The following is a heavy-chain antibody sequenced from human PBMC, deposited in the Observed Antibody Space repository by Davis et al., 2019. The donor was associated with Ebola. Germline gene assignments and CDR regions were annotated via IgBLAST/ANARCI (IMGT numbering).Heavy chain of an antibody. D-gene: IGHD1-7*01. CDR1: GFTFSTYA. V-gene: IGHV3-23*01. CDR2: ITGSGDET. Sequence: GESLKISCAASGFTFSTYAMSWVRQAPGKGLQWVSDITGSGDETNYAASVKGRVTISRDNSKKALYLQMNSLRVDDTAVYFCVKHIRNWDYDAFDVWGQGTMVTVSS. CDR3: VKHIRNWDYDAFDV. J-gene: IGHJ3*01.